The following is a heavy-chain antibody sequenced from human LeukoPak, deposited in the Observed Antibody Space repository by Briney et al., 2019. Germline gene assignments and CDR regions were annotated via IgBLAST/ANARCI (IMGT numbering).Heavy chain of an antibody. Sequence: ASVKVSCKASVYTFTSYGLSWVRQAPGQGLEWVGWISTYSGNTHYAQNFQDRVTMTRDTSTSTAYLELRSLRSDDTAVYYCARDSGPYNGKGLDYWGQGTQVTVFS. CDR2: ISTYSGNT. CDR3: ARDSGPYNGKGLDY. J-gene: IGHJ4*02. V-gene: IGHV1-18*01. D-gene: IGHD5-24*01. CDR1: VYTFTSYG.